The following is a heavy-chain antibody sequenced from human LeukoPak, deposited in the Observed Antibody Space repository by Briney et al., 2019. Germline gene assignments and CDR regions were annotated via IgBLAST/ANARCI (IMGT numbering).Heavy chain of an antibody. CDR2: ISGSGGST. CDR3: AKVAGDSSAWYTGSYFDY. CDR1: GSTFSSYA. J-gene: IGHJ4*02. V-gene: IGHV3-23*01. D-gene: IGHD6-19*01. Sequence: GGSLRLSCSVSGSTFSSYAMSWVRQAPGKGLEWVSVISGSGGSTYYTDSVKGRFTISRDNSKITLYLQMNSLRAEDTAVYYCAKVAGDSSAWYTGSYFDYWGQGTLVTVSS.